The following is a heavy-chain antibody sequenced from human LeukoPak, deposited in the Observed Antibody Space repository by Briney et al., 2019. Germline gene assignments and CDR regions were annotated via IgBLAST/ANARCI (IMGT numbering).Heavy chain of an antibody. D-gene: IGHD6-19*01. CDR3: AREAAYSSGWYNGMDV. V-gene: IGHV4-31*03. CDR2: IYYSGST. CDR1: GGSISSGGYY. J-gene: IGHJ6*02. Sequence: SETLSLTCTVSGGSISSGGYYWSWIRQHPGKGLEWIGYIYYSGSTYYNPSLKSRVTISVDTSKNQFSLKLSSVTAADTAVYYCAREAAYSSGWYNGMDVWGQGTTVTVSS.